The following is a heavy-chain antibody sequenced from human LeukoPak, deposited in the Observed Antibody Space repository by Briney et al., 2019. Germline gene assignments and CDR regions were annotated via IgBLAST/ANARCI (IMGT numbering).Heavy chain of an antibody. D-gene: IGHD6-13*01. CDR2: INAGNGNT. CDR3: ARNPFSSWNYYFDY. J-gene: IGHJ4*02. CDR1: GYTFTSYA. V-gene: IGHV1-3*01. Sequence: GASVKVSCKASGYTFTSYAMNWVRQAPGQRLEWMGWINAGNGNTKYSQKFQDRVTITRDTSASTAYMELSSLRSEDTAVYYCARNPFSSWNYYFDYWGQGTLVTVSS.